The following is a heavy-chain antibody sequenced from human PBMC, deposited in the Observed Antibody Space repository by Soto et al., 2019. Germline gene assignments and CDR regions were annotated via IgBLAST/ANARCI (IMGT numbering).Heavy chain of an antibody. D-gene: IGHD2-21*02. CDR2: IKGEADGGTT. Sequence: PGGSLRLSCAASGFTFSNAWMSWVRQAPGKGLEWVGRIKGEADGGTTDYAAPVKGRFTISRDDSKNTLYLQMNSLKTEDTAVYYCTTGVTSRGMDVWGQGTTVTVSS. V-gene: IGHV3-15*01. CDR1: GFTFSNAW. CDR3: TTGVTSRGMDV. J-gene: IGHJ6*02.